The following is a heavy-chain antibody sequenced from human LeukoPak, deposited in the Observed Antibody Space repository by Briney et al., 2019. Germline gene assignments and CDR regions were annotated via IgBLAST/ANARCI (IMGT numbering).Heavy chain of an antibody. CDR3: ARSNPNRNALDL. J-gene: IGHJ3*01. CDR2: IKKDGSEE. CDR1: GFNLNSYL. V-gene: IGHV3-7*01. Sequence: GGSLRLSCAASGFNLNSYLMSWVRQAPGRGLEWVANIKKDGSEENYLDSVKGRFTVSRDNAKNSLYLQMNSLRGEDTAIYYYARSNPNRNALDLWGQGTMVTISS. D-gene: IGHD1-14*01.